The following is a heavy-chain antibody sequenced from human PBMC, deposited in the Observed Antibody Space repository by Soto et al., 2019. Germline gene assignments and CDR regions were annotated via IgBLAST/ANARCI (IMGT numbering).Heavy chain of an antibody. Sequence: EVQLVESGGGLIQPGGSLRLSCAASGFTFSSYSMNWVRQAPGKGLEWISYISSSDINIYYADAVKGRFTISRDIAKNSLYLQMNSLRAEDTAVYYCARDYGDSVPRNAYWGQGTLVTVSS. V-gene: IGHV3-48*01. D-gene: IGHD4-17*01. CDR1: GFTFSSYS. J-gene: IGHJ4*02. CDR3: ARDYGDSVPRNAY. CDR2: ISSSDINI.